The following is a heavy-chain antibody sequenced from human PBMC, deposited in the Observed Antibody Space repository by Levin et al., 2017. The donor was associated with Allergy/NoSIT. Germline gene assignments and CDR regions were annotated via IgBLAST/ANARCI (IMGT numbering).Heavy chain of an antibody. D-gene: IGHD1-1*01. J-gene: IGHJ4*02. CDR3: TRDLDGRDY. V-gene: IGHV3-7*04. CDR2: INPDGSGK. Sequence: GGSLRLSCAASGFSFSRFWMSWVRQTPGKGLAWVANINPDGSGKHYVDSVKGRFTISRDNAKNSLYLQMNSLTDEDTAVYYCTRDLDGRDYWGQGTLVTVSS. CDR1: GFSFSRFW.